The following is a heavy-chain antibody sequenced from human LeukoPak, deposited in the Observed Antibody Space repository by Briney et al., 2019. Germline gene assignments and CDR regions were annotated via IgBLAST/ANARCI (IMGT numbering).Heavy chain of an antibody. CDR3: ARDPYSGYDWTYFDY. J-gene: IGHJ4*02. D-gene: IGHD5-12*01. CDR2: ISYDGSNK. V-gene: IGHV3-30-3*01. CDR1: GLTFSSYA. Sequence: PGGSLRLSCAASGLTFSSYAMHWVRQAPGKGLEWVAVISYDGSNKYYADSVKGRFTISRDNSKNTLYLQMNSVRAEDTAVYYCARDPYSGYDWTYFDYWGQGTLVTVSS.